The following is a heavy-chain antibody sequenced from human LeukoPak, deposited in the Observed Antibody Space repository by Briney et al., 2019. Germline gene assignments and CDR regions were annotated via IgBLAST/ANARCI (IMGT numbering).Heavy chain of an antibody. CDR2: MYYSGST. V-gene: IGHV4-39*01. Sequence: KPSETLSLTCTVSGGSISSSTCYWGWIRQPPGKGLEWIDMMYYSGSTYYNPSLKSRVTISVDTSKNQFSLKLSSVTAADTAVYYCARHYCSSASCYVDYWGQGTLVTVSS. CDR3: ARHYCSSASCYVDY. D-gene: IGHD2-2*01. CDR1: GGSISSSTCY. J-gene: IGHJ4*02.